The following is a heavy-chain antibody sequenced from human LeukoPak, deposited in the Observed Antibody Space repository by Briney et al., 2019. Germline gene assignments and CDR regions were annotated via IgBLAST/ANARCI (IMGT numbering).Heavy chain of an antibody. Sequence: PGGSLRLSCVASGFTFSSFWMSWVRQAPGKGLEWVANIKEDGTQTIYVDSVKGRFTMSRDNAKNSLYLQMNSLRAEETAVYYCARLRPYSSTWYAYYGMDVWGQGTTVTVS. J-gene: IGHJ6*02. D-gene: IGHD6-13*01. V-gene: IGHV3-7*04. CDR3: ARLRPYSSTWYAYYGMDV. CDR2: IKEDGTQT. CDR1: GFTFSSFW.